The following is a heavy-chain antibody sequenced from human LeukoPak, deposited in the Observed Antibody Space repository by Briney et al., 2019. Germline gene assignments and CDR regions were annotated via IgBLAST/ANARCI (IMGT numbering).Heavy chain of an antibody. Sequence: GRSLRLSCAASGFTFDDYAMHWVRQAPGKGLEWVSGISWNSGSIGYADSVKGRFTISRDNAKNSLYLQMNSLRAEDTALYYCARLVGVTTGDWFDPWGQGTLVTVSS. D-gene: IGHD1-26*01. J-gene: IGHJ5*02. CDR3: ARLVGVTTGDWFDP. V-gene: IGHV3-9*01. CDR1: GFTFDDYA. CDR2: ISWNSGSI.